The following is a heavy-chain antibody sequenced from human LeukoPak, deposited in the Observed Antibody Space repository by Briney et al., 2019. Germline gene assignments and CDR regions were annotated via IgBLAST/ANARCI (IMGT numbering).Heavy chain of an antibody. CDR2: TYYRSKWYN. D-gene: IGHD6-19*01. Sequence: SQTLSLTCAISGDSVSSNSAAWNWIRQSPSRGLEWLGRTYYRSKWYNDYAVSVKSRITINPDTSKNQVSLQLNSVTPEDTAVYYCARAVGYSSGWYHYYYYMDVWGKGTTVTISS. CDR1: GDSVSSNSAA. CDR3: ARAVGYSSGWYHYYYYMDV. J-gene: IGHJ6*03. V-gene: IGHV6-1*01.